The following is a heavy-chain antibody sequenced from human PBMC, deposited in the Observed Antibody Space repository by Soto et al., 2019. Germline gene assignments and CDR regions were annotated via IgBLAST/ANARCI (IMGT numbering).Heavy chain of an antibody. CDR3: ARGLILWLGELSRRGGYYYYMDV. CDR1: GGSIGSFY. J-gene: IGHJ6*03. CDR2: IYYSGST. V-gene: IGHV4-59*08. D-gene: IGHD3-10*01. Sequence: SETLSLTCTVSGGSIGSFYWSWIRQPPGKGLEWIGYIYYSGSTNYNPSLKSRVTISVDTSKNQFSLKLSSVTAADTAVYYCARGLILWLGELSRRGGYYYYMDVWGKGTTVTVSS.